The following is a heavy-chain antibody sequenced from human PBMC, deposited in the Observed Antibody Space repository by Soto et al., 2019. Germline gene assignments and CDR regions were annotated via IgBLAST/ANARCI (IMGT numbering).Heavy chain of an antibody. CDR1: GFTFYNAW. CDR2: SRSNADGGTA. D-gene: IGHD3-9*01. V-gene: IGHV3-15*01. J-gene: IGHJ4*02. Sequence: EVQLVEAGGGLVKSGGSLRLSCAASGFTFYNAWMSWVRQAPGKGLDWVGRSRSNADGGTAVCAAPVKGRFTISRHDSKITLYLQMNSLTTEDPPVYYCTTDSRPYYDIWTGLDSWGPGTLVPVSS. CDR3: TTDSRPYYDIWTGLDS.